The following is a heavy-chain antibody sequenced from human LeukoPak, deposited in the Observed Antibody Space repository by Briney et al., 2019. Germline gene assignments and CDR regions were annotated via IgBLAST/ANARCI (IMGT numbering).Heavy chain of an antibody. CDR2: IYPGDSNT. V-gene: IGHV5-51*01. Sequence: GESLKISCKGSGYSFTSYWIGWVRQMPGKGLEWMGIIYPGDSNTKYSPSFQGQVTISADKSISTAYLQWSSLKASDTAMYYCARRNCGGDTCSNRGDYYYYGMDVWGQGTTVIVSS. D-gene: IGHD2-21*01. CDR1: GYSFTSYW. J-gene: IGHJ6*02. CDR3: ARRNCGGDTCSNRGDYYYYGMDV.